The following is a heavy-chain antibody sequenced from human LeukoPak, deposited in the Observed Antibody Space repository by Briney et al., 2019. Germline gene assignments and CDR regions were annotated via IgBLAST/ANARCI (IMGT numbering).Heavy chain of an antibody. V-gene: IGHV1-8*02. J-gene: IGHJ5*02. CDR2: MNPNSGNT. CDR3: ARAELLWFGELFFDP. Sequence: ASVKVSCKASGYTFTGYYMHWVRQATGQGLEWMGWMNPNSGNTGYAQKFQGRVTMTRNTSISTAYMELSSLRSEDTAVYYCARAELLWFGELFFDPWGQGTLVTVSS. CDR1: GYTFTGYY. D-gene: IGHD3-10*01.